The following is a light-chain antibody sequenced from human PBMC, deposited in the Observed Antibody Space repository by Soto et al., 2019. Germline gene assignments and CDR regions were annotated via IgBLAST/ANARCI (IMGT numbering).Light chain of an antibody. CDR2: AAS. CDR3: QQYYSYPLT. Sequence: AIRMTQSPSSLSASTGDRVTITCRASQGISSYLAWYQQKPGKAPKLLIYAASTLPSGVPSRFSGSGSGTDFTLTISCLQSEDFATYYCQQYYSYPLTFGGGTKVEIK. CDR1: QGISSY. J-gene: IGKJ4*01. V-gene: IGKV1-8*01.